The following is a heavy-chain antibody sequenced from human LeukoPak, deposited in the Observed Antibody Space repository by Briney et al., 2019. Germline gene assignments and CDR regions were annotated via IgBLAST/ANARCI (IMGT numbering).Heavy chain of an antibody. J-gene: IGHJ4*02. CDR2: ISYDGSNK. CDR1: GFTFSSYS. Sequence: GGSLRLSCAASGFTFSSYSMNWVRQAPGKGLEWVAVISYDGSNKYYADSVKGRFTISRDNSKNTLYLQMNSLRAEDTAVYYCARDPDYGDLFYFDYWGQGTLVTVSS. V-gene: IGHV3-30*03. D-gene: IGHD4-17*01. CDR3: ARDPDYGDLFYFDY.